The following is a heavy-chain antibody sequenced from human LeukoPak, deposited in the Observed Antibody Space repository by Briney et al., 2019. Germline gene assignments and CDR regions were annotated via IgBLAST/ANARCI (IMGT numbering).Heavy chain of an antibody. J-gene: IGHJ5*02. CDR2: IYYSGST. CDR1: GGSISSYY. D-gene: IGHD3-22*01. Sequence: SETLPLTCTVSGGSISSYYWSWIRQPPGKGLEWIGYIYYSGSTNYNPSLKSRVTISVDTSKNQFSLKLSSVTAADTAVYYCARGTYYYDSSGYHWGQGTLVTVSS. V-gene: IGHV4-59*01. CDR3: ARGTYYYDSSGYH.